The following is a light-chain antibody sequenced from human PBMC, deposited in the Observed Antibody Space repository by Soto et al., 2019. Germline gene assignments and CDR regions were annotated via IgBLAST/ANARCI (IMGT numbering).Light chain of an antibody. J-gene: IGKJ1*01. CDR1: QTISSW. CDR3: HHYYISSPT. V-gene: IGKV1-5*01. CDR2: HAS. Sequence: DIQMTQSPSTLSASVGDRVTVTCRASQTISSWLAWYQQKPGKAPNLLIFHASSLESGVPSRFSSSGSGTQLTLTISSLQPDDFATYYCHHYYISSPTFGQGTKVEIK.